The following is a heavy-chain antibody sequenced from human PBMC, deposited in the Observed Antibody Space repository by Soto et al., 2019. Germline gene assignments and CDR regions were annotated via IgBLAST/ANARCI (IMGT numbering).Heavy chain of an antibody. J-gene: IGHJ6*02. D-gene: IGHD2-2*01. CDR2: INPNSGGT. CDR3: AREVCSSTSCYYGMDV. V-gene: IGHV1-2*04. Sequence: ASVKVSCKASGYTFPGYYMHWVRQAPGQGLEWMGWINPNSGGTNYAQKFQGWVTMTRDTSISTAYMELSRLRSDDTAVYYWAREVCSSTSCYYGMDVWGQGTTVTVSS. CDR1: GYTFPGYY.